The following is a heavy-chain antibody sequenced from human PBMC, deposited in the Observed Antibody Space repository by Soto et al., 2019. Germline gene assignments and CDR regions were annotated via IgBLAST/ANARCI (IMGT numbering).Heavy chain of an antibody. V-gene: IGHV1-18*04. CDR3: ARDRITIFGVVIDDKYNWFDP. CDR1: RYTFTSYD. J-gene: IGHJ5*02. Sequence: ASAMVSCNASRYTFTSYDINWVRQAHVQGHERMGWISAYNGNTHYAQKLQGRVTMTTDTSTSTAYMELRSLRSDDTAVYYCARDRITIFGVVIDDKYNWFDPWGQGTLVTVSS. D-gene: IGHD3-3*01. CDR2: ISAYNGNT.